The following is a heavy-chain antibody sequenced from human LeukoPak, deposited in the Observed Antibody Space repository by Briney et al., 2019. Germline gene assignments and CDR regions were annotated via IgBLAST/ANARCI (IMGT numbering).Heavy chain of an antibody. J-gene: IGHJ5*02. CDR3: AKRTTPNSGSYYNWFDP. D-gene: IGHD1-26*01. V-gene: IGHV3-23*01. CDR1: GFTFSSYA. CDR2: ISGSGGST. Sequence: GGSLRLTCAASGFTFSSYAMSWVRQAPGKGLEWVSAISGSGGSTYYADSVKGRFTISRDNSKNTLYLQMNSLRAEDTAIYYCAKRTTPNSGSYYNWFDPWGQGTLVTVSS.